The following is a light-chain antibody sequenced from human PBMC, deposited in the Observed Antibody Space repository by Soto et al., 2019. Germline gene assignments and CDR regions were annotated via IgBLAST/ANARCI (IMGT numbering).Light chain of an antibody. CDR1: QGLLHSNGYNY. CDR3: MQALQTPWT. J-gene: IGKJ1*01. V-gene: IGKV2-28*01. CDR2: LGS. Sequence: DIVMTQSPLSLPVTPGEPASISCRSSQGLLHSNGYNYLDWYLQKPGQSPQLLIYLGSNRASGVPDRFSGSGSGTDFTLKISRVEAEDVGVYYCMQALQTPWTFGQETKVDI.